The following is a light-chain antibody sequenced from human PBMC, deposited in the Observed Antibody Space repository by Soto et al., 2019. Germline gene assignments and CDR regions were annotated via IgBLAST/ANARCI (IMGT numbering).Light chain of an antibody. Sequence: QSALTQPPSASGSPGQSVTISCTGASSDIGGSDYVSWYQQHPGKAPKLMIYDVNMRPSGVPNRFSGSKSGNTASLTVSGLQAEDEADYYYSSYAGSNNFCVFGTGTKLTVL. CDR3: SSYAGSNNFCV. V-gene: IGLV2-8*01. CDR2: DVN. J-gene: IGLJ1*01. CDR1: SSDIGGSDY.